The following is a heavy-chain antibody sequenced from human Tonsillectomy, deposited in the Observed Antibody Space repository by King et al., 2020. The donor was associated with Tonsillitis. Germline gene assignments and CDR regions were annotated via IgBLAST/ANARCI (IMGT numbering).Heavy chain of an antibody. J-gene: IGHJ3*02. Sequence: QLVQSGAEVKKPGSSVKVSCKASGGTFSSYAISWVRQAPGQGLEWMGGIIPIFGTANYAQKFQGRVTITADESTSTAYMELSSLRSEDTAVYYCARLPPSIVVVKHDAFDIWGQGTMVTVSS. CDR2: IIPIFGTA. CDR3: ARLPPSIVVVKHDAFDI. D-gene: IGHD2-21*01. V-gene: IGHV1-69*01. CDR1: GGTFSSYA.